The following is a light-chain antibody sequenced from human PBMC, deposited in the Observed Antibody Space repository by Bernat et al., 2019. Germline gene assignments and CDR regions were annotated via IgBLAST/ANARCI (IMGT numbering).Light chain of an antibody. CDR2: DTS. CDR3: HQYNNWPQT. CDR1: QRFLYN. J-gene: IGKJ1*01. V-gene: IGKV3-15*01. Sequence: IVMTQSPATLSLSPGERATLSCRASQRFLYNFAWYQQTPGRAPRLLFFDTSTRATGVPARVSGSRSGAEFTLTISSLQSEGFAVYYSHQYNNWPQTFGQGTKVEI.